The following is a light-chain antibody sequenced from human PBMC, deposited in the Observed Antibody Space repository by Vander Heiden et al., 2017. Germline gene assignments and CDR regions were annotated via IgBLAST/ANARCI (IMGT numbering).Light chain of an antibody. CDR3: NSYTRGSTLVI. CDR1: ISDVGANNY. V-gene: IGLV2-14*01. CDR2: AVS. J-gene: IGLJ2*01. Sequence: QSALTQHASVSGSPGQSVTISCTGTISDVGANNYVSWYQQYPGKTPKLIIYAVSNRPSGVSTRFSGSKSGNTASLTISGLQPEDEADYYCNSYTRGSTLVIFGGGTKLTVL.